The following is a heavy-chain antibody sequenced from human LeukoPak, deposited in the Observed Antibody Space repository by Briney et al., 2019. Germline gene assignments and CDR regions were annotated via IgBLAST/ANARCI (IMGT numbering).Heavy chain of an antibody. CDR2: TSYRSKWYN. Sequence: SQTLSLTCAISGDSVSSNSATWNWVRQSPSRGLEWLGRTSYRSKWYNDYAVSVKSRITINPDTSKNQFSLQLNSVTPEDTAVYYCARGNSDFRAFGIWGQGTMVTVSS. CDR3: ARGNSDFRAFGI. V-gene: IGHV6-1*01. D-gene: IGHD1-26*01. J-gene: IGHJ3*02. CDR1: GDSVSSNSAT.